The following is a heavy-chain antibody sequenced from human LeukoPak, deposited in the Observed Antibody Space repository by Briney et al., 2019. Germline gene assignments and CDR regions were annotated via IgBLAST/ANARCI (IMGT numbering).Heavy chain of an antibody. D-gene: IGHD5-18*01. J-gene: IGHJ4*02. CDR1: GFPFSNYW. Sequence: AGGSLRLSCLASGFPFSNYWMSWVRQTPGKGLEWVANIKQDGSEKYYVDSVKGRFTISRDSAKNLLHLQMSSLRAEDTAVYYCARDIEYSSDVDYWGQGTLVTVSS. CDR2: IKQDGSEK. V-gene: IGHV3-7*04. CDR3: ARDIEYSSDVDY.